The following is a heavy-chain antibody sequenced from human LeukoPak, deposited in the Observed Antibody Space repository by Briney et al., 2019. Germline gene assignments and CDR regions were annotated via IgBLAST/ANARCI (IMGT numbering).Heavy chain of an antibody. D-gene: IGHD3-10*01. CDR3: ASRGGSTYGLEDAFDI. CDR2: IYPGDSDT. CDR1: GYSFTSYW. J-gene: IGHJ3*02. V-gene: IGHV5-51*01. Sequence: GESLKISCKGSGYSFTSYWIGWVRQMPGKGLEWMGIIYPGDSDTRYSPSFRGQVTISADKSINTAYLQWSSLKASDTAMYYCASRGGSTYGLEDAFDIWGQGTMVTVSS.